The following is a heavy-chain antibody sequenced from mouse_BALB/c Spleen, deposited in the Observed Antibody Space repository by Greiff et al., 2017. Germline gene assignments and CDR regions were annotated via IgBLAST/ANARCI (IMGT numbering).Heavy chain of an antibody. V-gene: IGHV1S137*01. Sequence: QVQLQQSGAELVRPGVSVKISCKGSGYTFTDYAMHWVKQSHAKSLEWIGVISTYYGDASYNQKFKGKATMTVDKSSSTAYMELARLTSEDSAIYYCARTLWLRYYFDYWGQGTTLTVSS. CDR3: ARTLWLRYYFDY. J-gene: IGHJ2*01. CDR1: GYTFTDYA. D-gene: IGHD2-2*01. CDR2: ISTYYGDA.